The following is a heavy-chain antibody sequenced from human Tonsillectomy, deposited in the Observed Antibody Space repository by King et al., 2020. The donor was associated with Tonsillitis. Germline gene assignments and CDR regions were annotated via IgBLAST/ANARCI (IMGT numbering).Heavy chain of an antibody. CDR1: GYTFTGYY. CDR3: ARAEYDFWSGYYMDV. D-gene: IGHD3-3*01. CDR2: INPNSGGT. V-gene: IGHV1-2*02. J-gene: IGHJ6*03. Sequence: VQLVESGAEVKKPGASVKVSCKASGYTFTGYYMHWVRQAPGQGLEWRGWINPNSGGTNYAQKFQGRVTMTRDTSISTAYMELRRLRSDDTAVYYCARAEYDFWSGYYMDVWGKGTTVTVSS.